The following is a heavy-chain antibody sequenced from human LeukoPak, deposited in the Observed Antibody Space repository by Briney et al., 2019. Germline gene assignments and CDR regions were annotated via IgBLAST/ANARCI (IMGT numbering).Heavy chain of an antibody. Sequence: SQTLSLTCAISVDSASLNSASWNWFRQSPSRGLEWLGRTFFNSQWGNDYAVSVRGRINIFPDTSNNQISLHLNYVTPEDTDVYDCSRRRYNSYTGYFDLWGQGTLVTVSS. J-gene: IGHJ5*02. CDR2: TFFNSQWGN. CDR1: VDSASLNSAS. V-gene: IGHV6-1*01. D-gene: IGHD3-9*01. CDR3: SRRRYNSYTGYFDL.